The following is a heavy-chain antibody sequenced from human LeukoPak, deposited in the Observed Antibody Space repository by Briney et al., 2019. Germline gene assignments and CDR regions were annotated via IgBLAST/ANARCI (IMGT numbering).Heavy chain of an antibody. J-gene: IGHJ4*02. V-gene: IGHV4-39*01. D-gene: IGHD4-11*01. Sequence: PSETLSLTCTVSGGSISSSSYYWGWIRQPPGKGLEWIGSIHYSGSTYYNPSLKSRITISVDTSKNQFSLKLSSVTAADTAVYYCVRHKASSNYFDYWGQGTLVTVSS. CDR3: VRHKASSNYFDY. CDR1: GGSISSSSYY. CDR2: IHYSGST.